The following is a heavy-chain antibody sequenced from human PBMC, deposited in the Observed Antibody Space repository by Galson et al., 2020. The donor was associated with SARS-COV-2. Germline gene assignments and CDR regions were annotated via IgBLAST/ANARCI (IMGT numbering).Heavy chain of an antibody. CDR1: GFTFSSYG. CDR3: AKDCSIEYSSSWFDP. D-gene: IGHD6-6*01. J-gene: IGHJ5*02. Sequence: GESLKISCAASGFTFSSYGMHWVHQAPGKGLEWEAVISYDGSNKYYADSVKGRFTISRDNSKNTLYLQMNSLRAEDTAVYYCAKDCSIEYSSSWFDPWGQGTLVTVSS. CDR2: ISYDGSNK. V-gene: IGHV3-30*18.